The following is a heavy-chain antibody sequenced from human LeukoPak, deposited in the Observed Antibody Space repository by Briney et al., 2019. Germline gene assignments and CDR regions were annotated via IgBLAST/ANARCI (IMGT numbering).Heavy chain of an antibody. D-gene: IGHD3-3*01. V-gene: IGHV1-2*02. CDR3: AREFSSKLEWLAYVTGVDAFHV. J-gene: IGHJ3*01. Sequence: ASVTVSYQAFGYSFTGYHLHWVRQAPRQGLEWMGWVNPKTGGTNYARKFQGRVTMTRDTSINTVNMELSRLTSDDTAVYYCAREFSSKLEWLAYVTGVDAFHVWAQSPMNTVS. CDR1: GYSFTGYH. CDR2: VNPKTGGT.